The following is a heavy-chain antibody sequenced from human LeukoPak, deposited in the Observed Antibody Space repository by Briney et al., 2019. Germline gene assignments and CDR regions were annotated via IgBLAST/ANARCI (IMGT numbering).Heavy chain of an antibody. CDR2: ISYSGTT. CDR3: ARDFSSSSAVYYYYYMDV. V-gene: IGHV4-39*07. D-gene: IGHD6-6*01. J-gene: IGHJ6*03. Sequence: SETLSLTCTVSGGSISSRPYYWGWVRQPPGKGLEWIGTISYSGTTYYSPSLKSRVTISLDTSKNQFSLKLSSVTAADTAIYYCARDFSSSSAVYYYYYMDVWGKGTTVTVSS. CDR1: GGSISSRPYY.